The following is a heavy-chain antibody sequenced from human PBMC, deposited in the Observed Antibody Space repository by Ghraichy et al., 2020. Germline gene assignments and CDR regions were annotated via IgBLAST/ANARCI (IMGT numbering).Heavy chain of an antibody. CDR3: ARLTSDYDFWSGYRLRGYYYYYMDV. J-gene: IGHJ6*03. D-gene: IGHD3-3*01. CDR1: GYTFTSYG. V-gene: IGHV1-18*01. Sequence: ASVKVSCKASGYTFTSYGISWVRQAPGQGLEWMGWISAYNGNTNYAQKLQGRVTMTTDTSTSTAYMELRSLRSDDTAVYYCARLTSDYDFWSGYRLRGYYYYYMDVWGKGTTVTVSS. CDR2: ISAYNGNT.